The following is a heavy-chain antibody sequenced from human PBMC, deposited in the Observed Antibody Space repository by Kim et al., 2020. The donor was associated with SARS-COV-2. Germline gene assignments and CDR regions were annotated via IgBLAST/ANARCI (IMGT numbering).Heavy chain of an antibody. J-gene: IGHJ4*02. Sequence: GTSEYAASVKGRFTISRDDSRSVAYLQMNTLTTEDTAVYYCTRDPDRVSIHWGQGTLVTVSS. D-gene: IGHD5-12*01. CDR3: TRDPDRVSIH. CDR2: GTS. V-gene: IGHV3-49*02.